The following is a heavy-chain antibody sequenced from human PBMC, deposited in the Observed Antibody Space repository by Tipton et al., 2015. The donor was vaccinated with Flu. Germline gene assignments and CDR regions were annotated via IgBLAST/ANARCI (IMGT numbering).Heavy chain of an antibody. Sequence: GLVKPSGTLSLTCGVSGGSISSSKWWSWVRQPPGKGLQWIGEIYHSGTTNYNPSFKSRVTFSVDKSENQFSLNLISVTAADTAVYYCASRVNYYDSPFDYWGQGNLVTVSS. J-gene: IGHJ4*02. CDR1: GGSISSSKW. CDR3: ASRVNYYDSPFDY. D-gene: IGHD3-22*01. CDR2: IYHSGTT. V-gene: IGHV4-4*02.